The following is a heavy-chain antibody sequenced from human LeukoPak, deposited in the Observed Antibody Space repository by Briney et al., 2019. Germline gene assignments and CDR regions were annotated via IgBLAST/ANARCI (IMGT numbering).Heavy chain of an antibody. CDR3: ARYSSSSGGPSYYLDY. CDR1: GFTLRNYW. CDR2: ISGDGSVT. J-gene: IGHJ4*01. D-gene: IGHD6-6*01. V-gene: IGHV3-74*01. Sequence: GGSLRLSCKASGFTLRNYWMHWVRQVPGKRLVGVSRISGDGSVTNYADSVQGRFTISRDNATNILYMQINSLRSEDTAVYYCARYSSSSGGPSYYLDYWGRGTLVTVSS.